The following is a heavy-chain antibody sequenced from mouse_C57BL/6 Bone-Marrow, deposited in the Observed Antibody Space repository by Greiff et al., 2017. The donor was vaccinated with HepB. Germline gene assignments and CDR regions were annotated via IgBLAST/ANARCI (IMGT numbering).Heavy chain of an antibody. CDR1: GYTFTSYW. CDR3: ARQDIGYDYL. J-gene: IGHJ1*03. D-gene: IGHD2-4*01. V-gene: IGHV1-64*01. CDR2: IHPNSGST. Sequence: QVQLQQPGAELVKPGASVKLSCTASGYTFTSYWMHWVKQRPGQGLVWIGMIHPNSGSTNYNEKFKSKATLTVDKSSSTAYMTLSSLTSEDSAVYYCARQDIGYDYLWGTGTTVTVSS.